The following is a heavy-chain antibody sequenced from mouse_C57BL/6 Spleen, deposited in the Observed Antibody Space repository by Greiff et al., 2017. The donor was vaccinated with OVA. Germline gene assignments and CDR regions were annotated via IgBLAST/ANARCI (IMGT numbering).Heavy chain of an antibody. D-gene: IGHD2-4*01. J-gene: IGHJ3*01. Sequence: ESGPGLVKPSQSLSLTCSVTGYSITSGYYWNWIRQFPGNKLEWMGYISYDGSNNYNPSLKNRISITRDTSKNQFFLKLNSVTTEDTATYYCARDGDYDGPWFAYWGQGTLVTVSA. V-gene: IGHV3-6*01. CDR1: GYSITSGYY. CDR2: ISYDGSN. CDR3: ARDGDYDGPWFAY.